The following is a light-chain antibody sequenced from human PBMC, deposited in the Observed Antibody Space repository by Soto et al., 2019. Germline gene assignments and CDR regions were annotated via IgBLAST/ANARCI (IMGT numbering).Light chain of an antibody. CDR3: HQYGISPGT. CDR2: GAS. J-gene: IGKJ2*01. CDR1: QSVRSNY. Sequence: EIVLTQSPGTLSLSPGERATLSCRASQSVRSNYLAWYQQKPGQAPSLLIYGASTRATGIPDRFSGSGSGTDFTLTITRLEPVDFAVYYCHQYGISPGTFGQGTKLEIK. V-gene: IGKV3-20*01.